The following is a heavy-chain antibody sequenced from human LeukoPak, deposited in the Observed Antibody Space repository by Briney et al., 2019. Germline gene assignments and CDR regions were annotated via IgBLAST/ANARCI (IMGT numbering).Heavy chain of an antibody. Sequence: SVKVSCKASGGTFSSYAISWVRQAPGQELEWMGGIIPIFGTANYAQKFQGRVTITADESTSTAYMELSSLRSEDTAVYYCASLGYCSSTSCYEHYWGQGTLVTVSS. V-gene: IGHV1-69*13. J-gene: IGHJ4*02. CDR1: GGTFSSYA. CDR2: IIPIFGTA. D-gene: IGHD2-2*01. CDR3: ASLGYCSSTSCYEHY.